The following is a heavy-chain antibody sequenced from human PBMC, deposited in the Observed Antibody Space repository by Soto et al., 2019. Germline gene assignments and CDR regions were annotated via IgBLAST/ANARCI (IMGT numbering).Heavy chain of an antibody. CDR2: IYGDDDK. Sequence: QITLKESGPPLLNPTQTLTLTCSFSGFSLSTPGTAVAWIRQPPGQALEWLALIYGDDDKRYSPSLKNRLNITEDTSKDQVVLTMTNIDPVDTATYFCVHRLPFDFNFWGRGDLVTVSS. V-gene: IGHV2-5*02. CDR1: GFSLSTPGTA. CDR3: VHRLPFDFNF. J-gene: IGHJ2*01.